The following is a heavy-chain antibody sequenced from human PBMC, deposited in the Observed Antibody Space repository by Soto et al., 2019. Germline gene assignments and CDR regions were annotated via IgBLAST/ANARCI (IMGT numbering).Heavy chain of an antibody. J-gene: IGHJ4*02. V-gene: IGHV3-23*01. D-gene: IGHD5-18*01. CDR3: AKASDTAMVPLGY. Sequence: GGSLRLSCTASGFMFSSYTMNWVRQAPGKGLEWVSSVSFRGDIYYADSVKGRFTISRDNSKNTLYLQMNSLRAEDTAVYYCAKASDTAMVPLGYWGQGTLVTVSS. CDR1: GFMFSSYT. CDR2: VSFRGDI.